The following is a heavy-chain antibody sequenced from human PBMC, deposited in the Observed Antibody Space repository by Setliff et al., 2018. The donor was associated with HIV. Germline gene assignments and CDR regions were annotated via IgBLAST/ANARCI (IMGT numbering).Heavy chain of an antibody. Sequence: GGSLRLSCAASRFDFNNYWMCWVRQAPGKGLEWVANIGQDGSEKNYVDSVKGRFTISRDNSKNSLYLQMNSLRSEDTALYYCAKDITRGDYFMDVWGNGTTVTVSS. CDR3: AKDITRGDYFMDV. CDR2: IGQDGSEK. D-gene: IGHD2-2*01. J-gene: IGHJ6*03. CDR1: RFDFNNYW. V-gene: IGHV3-7*03.